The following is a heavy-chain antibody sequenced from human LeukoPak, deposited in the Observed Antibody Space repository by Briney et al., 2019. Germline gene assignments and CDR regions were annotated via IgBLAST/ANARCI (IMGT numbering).Heavy chain of an antibody. CDR2: IPYDGSNI. D-gene: IGHD3-22*01. CDR1: GFILRSYG. V-gene: IGHV3-30*18. Sequence: GGSLRLSRAASGFILRSYGMHWVRQARGKGLEWVAVIPYDGSNIYYADSVKGRLTISRDNPKNTLYLQMDSLRAEYTAVYYCAKARGVVVTWDSSDYWGQGTLVTVSS. J-gene: IGHJ4*02. CDR3: AKARGVVVTWDSSDY.